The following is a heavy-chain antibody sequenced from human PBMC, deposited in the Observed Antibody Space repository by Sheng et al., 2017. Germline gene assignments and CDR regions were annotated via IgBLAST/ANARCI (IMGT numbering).Heavy chain of an antibody. CDR2: INHSGST. CDR3: ARIRSAEVYSSGWRKNYYYYYGMDV. D-gene: IGHD6-19*01. CDR1: GGSFSGYY. V-gene: IGHV4-34*01. J-gene: IGHJ6*01. Sequence: QVQLQQWGAGLLKPSETLSLTCAVYGGSFSGYYWSWIRQPPGKGLEWIGEINHSGSTNYNPSLKSRVTISVDTSKNQFSLKLSSVTAADTAVYYCARIRSAEVYSSGWRKNYYYYYGMDVWGPRDHGHRL.